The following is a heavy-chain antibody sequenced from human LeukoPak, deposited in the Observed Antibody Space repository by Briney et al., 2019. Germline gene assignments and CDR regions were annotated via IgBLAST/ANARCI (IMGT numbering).Heavy chain of an antibody. CDR1: GFTFSTYG. CDR2: ISSDGSNK. CDR3: AKPPLHCSTPSWYVEY. Sequence: GRSLRLSCAASGFTFSTYGIHWVRQAPGTGLVWVAVISSDGSNKWYADYVTGRFTISRDNSRNTLYLQMNSLRAEETAVYYCAKPPLHCSTPSWYVEYWGRGTLVTVSS. J-gene: IGHJ4*02. D-gene: IGHD2-2*01. V-gene: IGHV3-30*18.